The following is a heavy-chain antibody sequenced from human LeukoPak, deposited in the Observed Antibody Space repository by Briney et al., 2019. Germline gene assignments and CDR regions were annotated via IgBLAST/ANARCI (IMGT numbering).Heavy chain of an antibody. CDR3: ARAYYGGYGSSYYFDY. D-gene: IGHD4-17*01. CDR1: GASISSYY. Sequence: SETLSLTCTVSGASISSYYWSWIRQPPGKGLEWIGYIFYSGTDYNPSLKSRVTISLDTSKNQSSLKLSSVTAADTAVYYCARAYYGGYGSSYYFDYWGQGTLVTVSS. V-gene: IGHV4-59*01. CDR2: IFYSGT. J-gene: IGHJ4*02.